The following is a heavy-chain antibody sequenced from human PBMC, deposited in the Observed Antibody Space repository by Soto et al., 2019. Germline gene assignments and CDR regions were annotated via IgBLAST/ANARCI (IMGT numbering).Heavy chain of an antibody. CDR2: ISGYNGET. D-gene: IGHD2-8*01. V-gene: IGHV1-18*01. J-gene: IGHJ6*02. CDR3: AKNGQPPYYYYGMDV. Sequence: QGQLVQSGPEAKKPGASVKVSCKASGYTFSRYGISWVRQAPGQGLEWMGWISGYNGETKYAQKDQGRVTMNIDTYTYTAYMELRSLTSDDTAIYYCAKNGQPPYYYYGMDVWGQGTTVTVSS. CDR1: GYTFSRYG.